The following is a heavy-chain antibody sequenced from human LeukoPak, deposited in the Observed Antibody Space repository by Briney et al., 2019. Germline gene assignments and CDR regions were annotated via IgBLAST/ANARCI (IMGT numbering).Heavy chain of an antibody. Sequence: QPGGSLRLSCAASGFTFSNNWMHWVRQAPGKGLVWVSRINSDGRTTTYADSVKGRFTIFRDNAKNTLYLQMNSLRAEDTAVYYCAMIKEGWGQGTLVTVSS. CDR3: AMIKEG. CDR2: INSDGRTT. J-gene: IGHJ4*02. CDR1: GFTFSNNW. D-gene: IGHD3-22*01. V-gene: IGHV3-74*01.